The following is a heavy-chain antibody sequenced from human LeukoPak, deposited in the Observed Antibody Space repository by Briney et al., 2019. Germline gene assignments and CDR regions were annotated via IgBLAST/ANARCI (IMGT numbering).Heavy chain of an antibody. CDR2: IFHSGIT. Sequence: SETLSLTCAVSGFSISSGYFWAWIRQSPGKGLEWIGSIFHSGITYYNPSLKSRITISVDTSKNQFSLRLSSVTAADTAVYYCARGRIVVVVAATNPFDYWGQGTLVTVSS. CDR3: ARGRIVVVVAATNPFDY. CDR1: GFSISSGYF. D-gene: IGHD2-15*01. V-gene: IGHV4-38-2*01. J-gene: IGHJ4*02.